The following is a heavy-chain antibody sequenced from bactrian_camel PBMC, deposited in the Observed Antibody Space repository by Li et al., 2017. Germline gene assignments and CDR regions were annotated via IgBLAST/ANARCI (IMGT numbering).Heavy chain of an antibody. J-gene: IGHJ4*01. V-gene: IGHV3S40*01. CDR3: AASRSPLWTQHGVDDFFNGPNNY. D-gene: IGHD5*01. Sequence: DVQLVESGGGLVQPGGSLRLSCAASGFTFSTYDMNWVRQGPGKGLEWVANIAKDGTYGYFADSLKGRFTISRDNAKNTLYLQMNNPKPADTAMYYCAASRSPLWTQHGVDDFFNGPNNYYGQGTQVTV. CDR1: GFTFSTYD. CDR2: IAKDGTYG.